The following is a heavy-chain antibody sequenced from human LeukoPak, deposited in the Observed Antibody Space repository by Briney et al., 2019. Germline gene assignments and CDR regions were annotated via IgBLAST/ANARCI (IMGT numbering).Heavy chain of an antibody. CDR2: MNPNSGNT. CDR1: GYTFTSYE. CDR3: AREVWFGYYYYGMDV. Sequence: ASVKVSCKASGYTFTSYEINWVRQATGQGLEWMGWMNPNSGNTGYAQKFQGRVTMTRNTSISTAYMELSSLRSEDTAVYYCAREVWFGYYYYGMDVWGQGTTVTASS. V-gene: IGHV1-8*01. D-gene: IGHD3-10*01. J-gene: IGHJ6*02.